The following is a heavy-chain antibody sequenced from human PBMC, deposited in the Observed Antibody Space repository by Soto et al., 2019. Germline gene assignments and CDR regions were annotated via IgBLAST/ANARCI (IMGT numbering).Heavy chain of an antibody. CDR2: IYPGDSDT. Sequence: GESLKISCKGSGYSFTSYWIGWVRQMPGKGLEWMGIIYPGDSDTRYSPSFQGQVTISADKSISTAYLQWSSLKASDTAMYYWARSDKEGLRYFDSPSYGMDVWGQGTTVTVSS. V-gene: IGHV5-51*01. D-gene: IGHD3-9*01. J-gene: IGHJ6*02. CDR1: GYSFTSYW. CDR3: ARSDKEGLRYFDSPSYGMDV.